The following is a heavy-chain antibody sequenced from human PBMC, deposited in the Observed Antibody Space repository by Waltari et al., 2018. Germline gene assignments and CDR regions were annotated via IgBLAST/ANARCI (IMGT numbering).Heavy chain of an antibody. V-gene: IGHV1-2*06. D-gene: IGHD6-19*01. CDR3: ASWGWGGDAFDI. J-gene: IGHJ3*02. Sequence: QVQLVQSGAEVKKPGASVTVSCKASGYTFTGYYMHWVGQAPGQGLEWMGRINPNSGGTNDAQKFQGRVTMTRDTSISTAYMELSRLRSDDTAVYYCASWGWGGDAFDIWGQGTMVTVSS. CDR1: GYTFTGYY. CDR2: INPNSGGT.